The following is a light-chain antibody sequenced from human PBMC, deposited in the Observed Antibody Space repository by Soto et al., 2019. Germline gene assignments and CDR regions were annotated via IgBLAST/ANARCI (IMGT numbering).Light chain of an antibody. Sequence: DIQLTQSPSSLSASVGDRVTITCRTSQSIDIYLNWYQQRPGQVPKLLIYAASNLQRGVPSRFSGSGSGTEFTLTISILQPEDFATYYCQQGYSIPTFGQGTKVGIK. CDR2: AAS. V-gene: IGKV1-39*01. CDR1: QSIDIY. CDR3: QQGYSIPT. J-gene: IGKJ2*01.